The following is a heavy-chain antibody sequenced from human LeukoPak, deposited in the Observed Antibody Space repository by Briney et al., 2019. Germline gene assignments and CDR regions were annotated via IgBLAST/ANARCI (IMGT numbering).Heavy chain of an antibody. J-gene: IGHJ4*02. CDR1: GFTFSTYA. CDR3: AKDMLDYYYFDY. CDR2: ISGSGGST. D-gene: IGHD3-16*01. Sequence: GGSLRLSCAASGFTFSTYAMSWVRQAPGQGLEWVSAISGSGGSTYYADSVKGRFTISRDNSKNTLYLQMNSLRAEDTAVYYCAKDMLDYYYFDYWGQGTLVTVSS. V-gene: IGHV3-23*01.